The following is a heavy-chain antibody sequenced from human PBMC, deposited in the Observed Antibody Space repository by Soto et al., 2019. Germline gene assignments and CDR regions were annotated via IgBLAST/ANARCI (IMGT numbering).Heavy chain of an antibody. J-gene: IGHJ4*02. V-gene: IGHV3-30*03. CDR2: ISYDGSNK. Sequence: QVQLVESGGGVVQPGRSLRLSCAASGFTFSSYGMHWVRQAPGKGLEWVAVISYDGSNKYYADSVKGRFTISRDNSKNXLYLQXNSLXXEDTXXXXXXXXXXXXXXXXXXXXDYXGQGTLVTVSS. CDR3: XXXXXXXXXXXXXXXDY. CDR1: GFTFSSYG.